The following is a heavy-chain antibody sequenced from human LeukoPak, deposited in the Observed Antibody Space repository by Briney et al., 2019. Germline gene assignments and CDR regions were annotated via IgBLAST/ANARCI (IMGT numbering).Heavy chain of an antibody. CDR2: IIPIFGIA. J-gene: IGHJ4*02. D-gene: IGHD5-12*01. CDR1: GGTFSSYA. Sequence: SVEVSCKASGGTFSSYAISWVRQAPGQGLEWMGRIIPIFGIANYAQKFQGRVTITADKSTSTAYMELSSLRSEDTAVYYCARDSYSGYDYWGQGTLVTVSS. V-gene: IGHV1-69*04. CDR3: ARDSYSGYDY.